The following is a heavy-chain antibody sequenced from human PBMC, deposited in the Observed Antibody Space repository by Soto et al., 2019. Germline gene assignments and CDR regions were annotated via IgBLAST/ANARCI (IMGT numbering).Heavy chain of an antibody. V-gene: IGHV1-69*06. D-gene: IGHD2-15*01. CDR1: GGTFSSYA. CDR2: IIPIFGTA. J-gene: IGHJ5*02. CDR3: ARDHSHFRDSGP. Sequence: SVKVSCKASGGTFSSYAISWLRQAPGQGLEWMGGIIPIFGTANYAQKFQGRVTITADNSKNTVYLQMNSLRPEDTATYYCARDHSHFRDSGPWGQGTLVTVSS.